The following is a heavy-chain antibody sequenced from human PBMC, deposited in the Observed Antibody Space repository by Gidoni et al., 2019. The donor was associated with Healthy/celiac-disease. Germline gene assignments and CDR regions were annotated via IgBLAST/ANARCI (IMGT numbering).Heavy chain of an antibody. V-gene: IGHV4-34*01. CDR3: ARGKRMITFGGVTFDY. J-gene: IGHJ4*02. D-gene: IGHD3-16*01. CDR1: GGSFSGYY. CDR2: INHRGST. Sequence: QVQLQQWGAGLLKPSETLSLTCAVYGGSFSGYYWSWIRQPPGKGLEWIGEINHRGSTNYNPSLKSRVTISVDTAKNQFSLKLSSVTAADTAVYYCARGKRMITFGGVTFDYWGQGTLVTVSS.